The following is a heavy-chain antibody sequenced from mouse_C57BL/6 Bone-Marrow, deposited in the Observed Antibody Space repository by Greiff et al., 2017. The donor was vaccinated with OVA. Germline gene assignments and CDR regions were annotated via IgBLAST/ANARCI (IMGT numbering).Heavy chain of an antibody. CDR3: ASYGNYVAYAMDY. Sequence: DVMLVESGGGLVKPGGSLKLSCAASGFTFSDYGMHWVRQAPEKGLEWVAYISSGSSTIYYADTVKGRFTISRDNAKNTLFLQMTSLRSEDTAMYYCASYGNYVAYAMDYWGQGTSVTVSS. V-gene: IGHV5-17*01. J-gene: IGHJ4*01. CDR1: GFTFSDYG. CDR2: ISSGSSTI. D-gene: IGHD2-1*01.